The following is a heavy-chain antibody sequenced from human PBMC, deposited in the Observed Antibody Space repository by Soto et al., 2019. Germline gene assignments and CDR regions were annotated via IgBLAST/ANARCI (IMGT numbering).Heavy chain of an antibody. D-gene: IGHD6-13*01. V-gene: IGHV3-7*03. J-gene: IGHJ6*02. Sequence: EVQLLESGGGLVQPGGSLRLSCAASGFSFSTYWMSWVRQAPGKGLEWVANIKQDGSEKNYGDSVKGRFTISRDNAKKSLHLQMNSLRAEDTAMYYCARDLGIGSAGRGYYFYYGMDIWGRGTTVTVS. CDR3: ARDLGIGSAGRGYYFYYGMDI. CDR2: IKQDGSEK. CDR1: GFSFSTYW.